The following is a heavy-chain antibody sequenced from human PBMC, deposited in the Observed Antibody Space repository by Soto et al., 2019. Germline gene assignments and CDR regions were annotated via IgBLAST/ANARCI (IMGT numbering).Heavy chain of an antibody. J-gene: IGHJ4*02. Sequence: QVQLVESGGGVVQPGRSLRLSCAASGFTFSRYGMHWVRQAPGKGLEWVAVISYDGSNKYYADSVKGRFTISRDNSKNTLYLQMNILRAEDTAVYYCAKDPATASVDYWGQGTLVTVSS. CDR1: GFTFSRYG. CDR2: ISYDGSNK. V-gene: IGHV3-30*18. CDR3: AKDPATASVDY.